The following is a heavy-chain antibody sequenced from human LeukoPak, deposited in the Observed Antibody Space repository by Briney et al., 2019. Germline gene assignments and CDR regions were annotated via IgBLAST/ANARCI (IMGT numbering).Heavy chain of an antibody. CDR2: IYYSGST. CDR3: ARAVGYFDWLLYTGSPPSIDY. J-gene: IGHJ4*02. V-gene: IGHV4-30-4*08. Sequence: LRLSCAASGFTFSSYAMSWIRQPPGKGLEWIGYIYYSGSTYYNPSLKSRVTISVDTSKNQFSLKLSSVTAADTAVYYCARAVGYFDWLLYTGSPPSIDYWGQGTLVTVSS. D-gene: IGHD3-9*01. CDR1: GFTFSSYA.